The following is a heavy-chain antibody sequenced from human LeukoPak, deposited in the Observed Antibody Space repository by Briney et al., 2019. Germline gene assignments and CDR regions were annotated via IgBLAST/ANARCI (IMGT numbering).Heavy chain of an antibody. Sequence: PSQTLSLTCTVSGGSISSGSYYWSWIRQPAGKGLEWIGRIYTSGSTNYNPSLKSRVTISVDTSKNQFSLKLSSVTAADTAVYYCARAGGYEYYYYYYMDVWGKGTTVTVSS. V-gene: IGHV4-61*02. J-gene: IGHJ6*03. CDR2: IYTSGST. D-gene: IGHD5-12*01. CDR1: GGSISSGSYY. CDR3: ARAGGYEYYYYYYMDV.